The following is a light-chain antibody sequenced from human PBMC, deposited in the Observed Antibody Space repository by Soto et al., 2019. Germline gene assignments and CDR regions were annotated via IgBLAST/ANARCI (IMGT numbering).Light chain of an antibody. J-gene: IGLJ2*01. V-gene: IGLV2-23*03. CDR1: SSDVGSYNL. CDR3: CSYAGSSTLV. CDR2: EGS. Sequence: QSVLTQPASVSGSPGQSIIISCTGTSSDVGSYNLVSWYQEHPGKAPKLMIYEGSKRPSGVSNRFSGSKSGNTASLTISGLQAEDEADYYCCSYAGSSTLVFGGWTKLTVL.